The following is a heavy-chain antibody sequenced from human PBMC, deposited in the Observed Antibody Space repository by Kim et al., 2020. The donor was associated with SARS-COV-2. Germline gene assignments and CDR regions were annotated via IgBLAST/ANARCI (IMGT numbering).Heavy chain of an antibody. V-gene: IGHV1-46*01. D-gene: IGHD6-19*01. Sequence: KFRGRVTMTRDTSTSTVYMELSSLRSEDTAVYYCARAGEYSSGWSDAFDIWGQGTMVTVSS. J-gene: IGHJ3*02. CDR3: ARAGEYSSGWSDAFDI.